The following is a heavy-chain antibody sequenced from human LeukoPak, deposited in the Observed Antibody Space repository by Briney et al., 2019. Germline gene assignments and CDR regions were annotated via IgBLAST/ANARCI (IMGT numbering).Heavy chain of an antibody. CDR1: GFTFSSYA. D-gene: IGHD3-22*01. CDR2: ISGSGGST. J-gene: IGHJ4*02. CDR3: AKEEYYYDSSGYYDY. Sequence: PGGSLRLSCAASGFTFSSYAMHWVRQAPGKGLEWVSAISGSGGSTYYADSVKGRFTISRDNSKNTLYLQMNSLRAEDTAVYYCAKEEYYYDSSGYYDYWGQGTLVTVSS. V-gene: IGHV3-23*01.